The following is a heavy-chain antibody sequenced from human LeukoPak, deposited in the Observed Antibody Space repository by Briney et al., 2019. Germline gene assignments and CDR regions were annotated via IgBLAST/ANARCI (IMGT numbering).Heavy chain of an antibody. CDR2: ISAYNGNT. J-gene: IGHJ4*02. CDR1: GYTFTSYD. Sequence: SVKVSCKASGYTFTSYDINWVRQATGQGFEWMGWISAYNGNTNYAQKLQGRVTMTTDTSTSTAYMELRSLRSDDTAVYYCATNGGTTGIDYWGQGTLVTVSS. CDR3: ATNGGTTGIDY. V-gene: IGHV1-18*01. D-gene: IGHD1-1*01.